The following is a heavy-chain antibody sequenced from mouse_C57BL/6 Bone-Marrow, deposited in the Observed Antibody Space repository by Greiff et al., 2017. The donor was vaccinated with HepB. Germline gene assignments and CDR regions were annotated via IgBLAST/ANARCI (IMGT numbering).Heavy chain of an antibody. D-gene: IGHD1-1*01. CDR2: IDPSDSYT. Sequence: QVQLQQPGAELVRPGTSVKLSCKASGYTFTSYWMHWVKQRPGQGLEWIGVIDPSDSYTNYNQKFKGKATLTVDTSSSTAYMQLSSLTSEDSAVYYCARGDYYYGRFDYWGQGTTLTVSS. V-gene: IGHV1-59*01. CDR1: GYTFTSYW. J-gene: IGHJ2*01. CDR3: ARGDYYYGRFDY.